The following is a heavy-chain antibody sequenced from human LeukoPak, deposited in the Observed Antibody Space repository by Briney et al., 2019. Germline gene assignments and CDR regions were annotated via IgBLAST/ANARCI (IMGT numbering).Heavy chain of an antibody. J-gene: IGHJ4*02. Sequence: PSETLSLTCTVSGGSISSYYWSWIRQPPGKGLEWIGYIYYSGSTNYNPSLKSRVTISVDTSKNQFSLKLSSVTAADTAVYYCAVKTSGYGDYRYWDQGTLVTVSS. CDR1: GGSISSYY. V-gene: IGHV4-59*08. CDR3: AVKTSGYGDYRY. D-gene: IGHD4-17*01. CDR2: IYYSGST.